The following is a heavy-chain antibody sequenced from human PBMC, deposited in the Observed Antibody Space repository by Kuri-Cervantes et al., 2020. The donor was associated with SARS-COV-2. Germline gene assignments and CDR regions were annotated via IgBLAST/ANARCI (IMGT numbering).Heavy chain of an antibody. CDR3: TMGDWFDP. Sequence: LSLTCVASGFTFSGSAMHWVRQASGRELEWVGRIRSKANSYATAYAASVKGRFTISRDDSKNTAYLQMNSLKTEDTAVYYCTMGDWFDPWGQGTLVTVSS. CDR1: GFTFSGSA. CDR2: IRSKANSYAT. D-gene: IGHD3-16*01. V-gene: IGHV3-73*01. J-gene: IGHJ5*02.